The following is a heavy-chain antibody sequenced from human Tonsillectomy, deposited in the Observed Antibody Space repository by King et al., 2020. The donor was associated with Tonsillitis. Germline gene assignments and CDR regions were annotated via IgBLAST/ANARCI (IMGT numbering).Heavy chain of an antibody. D-gene: IGHD6-13*01. V-gene: IGHV3-30*18. CDR1: GFTFSNYG. CDR3: AKVARSWYDNDAFDI. Sequence: VQLVESGGGVVQPGRSLRLSCAASGFTFSNYGMHWVRQAPGKGLEWVAVISYDGSYKYYADSVKGQFTISRDSSKNTVYLQMNSLRAEDTAVYYCAKVARSWYDNDAFDIWGQGTMVTVSS. CDR2: ISYDGSYK. J-gene: IGHJ3*02.